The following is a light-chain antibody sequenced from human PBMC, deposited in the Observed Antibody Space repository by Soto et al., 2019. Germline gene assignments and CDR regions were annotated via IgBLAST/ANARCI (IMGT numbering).Light chain of an antibody. Sequence: NFMLTQPLSVSESPGKTVTISCTRSSGSIASNYVQWYQQRPGSAPTPVIYEDNQRPSWVPDRFSGSIDSSSNSASLTISGLKTEDEADYYCQSYDSTIVVFGGGTKLTVL. CDR1: SGSIASNY. V-gene: IGLV6-57*04. CDR2: EDN. CDR3: QSYDSTIVV. J-gene: IGLJ2*01.